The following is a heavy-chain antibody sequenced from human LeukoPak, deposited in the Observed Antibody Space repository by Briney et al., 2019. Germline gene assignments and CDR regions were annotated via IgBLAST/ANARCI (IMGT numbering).Heavy chain of an antibody. CDR1: GGSISIGSYY. D-gene: IGHD1-26*01. CDR3: ARGATVEHFEH. CDR2: IYDSENT. V-gene: IGHV4-31*03. Sequence: SQTLSLTCTVPGGSISIGSYYCSSVRQHPGGGLECITYIYDSENTHYISSLKSRLTISVNTSKNQFSLKLSSVTAADTAVYYCARGATVEHFEHWGEGNLVTVSS. J-gene: IGHJ4*02.